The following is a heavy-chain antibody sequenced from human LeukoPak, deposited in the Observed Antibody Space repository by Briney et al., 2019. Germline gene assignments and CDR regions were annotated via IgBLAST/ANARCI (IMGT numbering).Heavy chain of an antibody. Sequence: SQTLSLTCAISGDSVSSNSATWNWIRQSPSRGLEWLGRTYYRSKWYNDYAVSVKSRITINPDTSKNQFSLKLISVTAADTAVYYCARDPPSVSGSYHRDHYWGQGTLVTVSS. J-gene: IGHJ4*02. CDR3: ARDPPSVSGSYHRDHY. CDR1: GDSVSSNSAT. CDR2: TYYRSKWYN. V-gene: IGHV6-1*01. D-gene: IGHD1-26*01.